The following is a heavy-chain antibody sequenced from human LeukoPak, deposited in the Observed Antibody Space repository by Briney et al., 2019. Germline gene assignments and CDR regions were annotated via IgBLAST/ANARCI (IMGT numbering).Heavy chain of an antibody. CDR1: GFTFSGSA. CDR3: TRLIGGSSSK. CDR2: IRSKANSYAT. D-gene: IGHD6-6*01. Sequence: GGSLRLSCAASGFTFSGSAMHWVRQASGKGQGWVGRIRSKANSYATAYAASVKGRFTISRDDSKNTAYLQMNSLKTEDTAVYYCTRLIGGSSSKWGQGTLVTVSS. J-gene: IGHJ4*02. V-gene: IGHV3-73*01.